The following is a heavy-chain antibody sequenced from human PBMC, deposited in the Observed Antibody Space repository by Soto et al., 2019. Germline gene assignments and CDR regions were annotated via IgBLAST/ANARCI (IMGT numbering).Heavy chain of an antibody. Sequence: QVHLVESGGALVKPGGSLRLSCAASEFTFSDYYMSWIRQAPGKGLEGVSYSSRAGTTIYYADSVRGRFTISRVNAKNSLYLQMNSLSAEDTAVYYCARVDSEVGTPPDYWGQGTLVTVSS. CDR1: EFTFSDYY. V-gene: IGHV3-11*01. CDR3: ARVDSEVGTPPDY. J-gene: IGHJ4*02. D-gene: IGHD1-26*01. CDR2: SSRAGTTI.